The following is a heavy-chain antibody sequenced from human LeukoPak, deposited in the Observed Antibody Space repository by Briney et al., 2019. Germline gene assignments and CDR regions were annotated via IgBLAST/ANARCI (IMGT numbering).Heavy chain of an antibody. Sequence: SVKVSCKASGGTFSSYAISWVRQAPGQGLEWMGGIIPIFGTANYAQKFQGRVTITADKSTSTAYMELSSLRSEDTAVYYCERDCGSTSCSSFDPWGQGTLVTVSS. CDR1: GGTFSSYA. CDR2: IIPIFGTA. V-gene: IGHV1-69*06. D-gene: IGHD2-2*01. J-gene: IGHJ5*02. CDR3: ERDCGSTSCSSFDP.